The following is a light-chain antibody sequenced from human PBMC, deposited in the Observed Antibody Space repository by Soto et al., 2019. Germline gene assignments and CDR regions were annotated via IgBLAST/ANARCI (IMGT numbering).Light chain of an antibody. CDR1: ERISRH. J-gene: IGKJ5*01. CDR2: AAS. Sequence: DIPMTQSPSSLSASVGDRVTITCRASERISRHLNWYQQKPGNATKLLIYAASSLQNGVASRFSGSGSGTDSTLTISNLQPGDFATYYCQESYSTLSITFGQGTRLETK. V-gene: IGKV1-39*01. CDR3: QESYSTLSIT.